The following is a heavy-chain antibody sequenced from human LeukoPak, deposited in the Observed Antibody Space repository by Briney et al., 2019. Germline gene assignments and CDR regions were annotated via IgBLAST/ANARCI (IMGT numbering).Heavy chain of an antibody. CDR1: GDSVSSNSVT. CDR3: ARRLTQYDCFDP. J-gene: IGHJ5*02. D-gene: IGHD2-2*01. CDR2: TYYRSTRYN. Sequence: SQTLSLTCAISGDSVSSNSVTWNWIRQSPSRGLEWLGRTYYRSTRYNDYAVSVRGRITVNPDTSKNQFSLHLNSVTPEDTAVYYCARRLTQYDCFDPWGQGILVAVSS. V-gene: IGHV6-1*01.